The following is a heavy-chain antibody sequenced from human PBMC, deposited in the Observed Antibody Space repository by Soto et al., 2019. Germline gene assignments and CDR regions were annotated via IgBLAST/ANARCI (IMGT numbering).Heavy chain of an antibody. CDR1: GFTFSTYT. CDR3: ARGIRNYYGVDV. CDR2: IKYDGNRK. V-gene: IGHV3-74*01. Sequence: PGGSLRLSCTASGFTFSTYTMHWVRQAPGTGLEWVARIKYDGNRKSYADSVKGRFTISRDNAKNTLYLQMNSLGAEDTAVYWCARGIRNYYGVDVWGQGTTVTVSS. J-gene: IGHJ6*02.